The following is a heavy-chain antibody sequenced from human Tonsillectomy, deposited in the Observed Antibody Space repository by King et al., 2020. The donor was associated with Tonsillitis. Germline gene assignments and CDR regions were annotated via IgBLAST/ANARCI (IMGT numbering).Heavy chain of an antibody. CDR2: ISGSGGST. CDR3: AALLEWSAFYYYYGMDV. D-gene: IGHD3-3*02. Sequence: VQLVESGGGLVQPGGSLRLSCAASGFTFSSYAMSWVRQAPGKGLEWVSAISGSGGSTCYADSVKGRFTISRDNSKNTLYLQMNSLRAEDTAVYYGAALLEWSAFYYYYGMDVWGQGTTVTVSS. CDR1: GFTFSSYA. V-gene: IGHV3-23*04. J-gene: IGHJ6*02.